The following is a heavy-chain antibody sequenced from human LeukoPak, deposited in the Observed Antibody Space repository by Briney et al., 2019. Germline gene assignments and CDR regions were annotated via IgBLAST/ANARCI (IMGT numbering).Heavy chain of an antibody. CDR3: ARDCETRCGFDPPQY. CDR1: GFTFSSYW. J-gene: IGHJ4*02. Sequence: GGSLRLSCAASGFTFSSYWMHWVRQAPGKGLVWVSRINSDGSSTSYADSVNGRFTISRDNARNSLYLQMTSLRAEDTVVYYCARDCETRCGFDPPQYWGQGTVVTVSS. CDR2: INSDGSST. V-gene: IGHV3-74*01. D-gene: IGHD2-21*01.